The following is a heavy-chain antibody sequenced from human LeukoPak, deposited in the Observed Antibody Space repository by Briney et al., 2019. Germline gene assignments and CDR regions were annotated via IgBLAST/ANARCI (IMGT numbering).Heavy chain of an antibody. D-gene: IGHD3-22*01. CDR2: ISYDGSNK. CDR3: AREEVDYYDSSGPSDY. V-gene: IGHV3-30-3*01. Sequence: GRSLRLSCAASGFTFSSYAMHWVRQAPGKGLEGVAVISYDGSNKYYADSVKGRFTISRDNSKNTLYLQMNSLRAEDTAVYYCAREEVDYYDSSGPSDYWGQGTLVTVSS. CDR1: GFTFSSYA. J-gene: IGHJ4*02.